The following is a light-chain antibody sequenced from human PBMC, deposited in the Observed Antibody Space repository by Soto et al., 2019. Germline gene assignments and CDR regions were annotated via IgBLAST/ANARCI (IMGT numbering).Light chain of an antibody. Sequence: DIQMTQSPSSLSASVGDRVTIPCQASQDITNYLNCYQQKPGKAPKLLIYDASNLETGVPSRFSGSASGTDFTFTISSLQAEDFATYYCQQHDNLPFTFGPGTKVDIK. CDR2: DAS. V-gene: IGKV1-33*01. J-gene: IGKJ3*01. CDR3: QQHDNLPFT. CDR1: QDITNY.